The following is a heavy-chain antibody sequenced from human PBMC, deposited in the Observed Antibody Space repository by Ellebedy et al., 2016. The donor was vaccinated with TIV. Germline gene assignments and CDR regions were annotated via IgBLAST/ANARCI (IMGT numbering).Heavy chain of an antibody. CDR1: GFTFRDYT. J-gene: IGHJ3*01. CDR2: IRANFVT. Sequence: GESLKISCATSGFTFRDYTMTWVRQAPGKGLEHVSSIRANFVTQPADSLRERFSISRDNAKSSLFLQMNSLRAEDTAVYYCVRRVEGAFDFWGQGTMLTVSS. CDR3: VRRVEGAFDF. V-gene: IGHV3-69-1*01. D-gene: IGHD3-10*01.